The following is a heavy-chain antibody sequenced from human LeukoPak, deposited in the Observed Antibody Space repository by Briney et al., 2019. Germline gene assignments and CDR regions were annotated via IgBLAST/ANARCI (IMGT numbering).Heavy chain of an antibody. J-gene: IGHJ4*02. CDR2: MNPNSGNT. Sequence: ASVKVSCKASGYTFTSYDINWVRQATGQGLEWMGWMNPNSGNTGYAQKFQGRVTITRNTSISTAYMELSSLRFDDTAVYYCARVPRESNSHWGQGTLVTVSS. CDR1: GYTFTSYD. V-gene: IGHV1-8*03. D-gene: IGHD1-1*01. CDR3: ARVPRESNSH.